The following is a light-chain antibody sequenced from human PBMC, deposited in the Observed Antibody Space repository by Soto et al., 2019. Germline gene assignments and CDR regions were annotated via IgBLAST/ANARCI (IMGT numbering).Light chain of an antibody. CDR1: QSFSIY. V-gene: IGKV3-11*01. J-gene: IGKJ4*01. CDR2: DAS. Sequence: EIVLTQSQATLSLSPGERATLSCRASQSFSIYLAWYQQKPGQAPRLLIYDASNRATGIPARFSGSGSGTDFTLTISSLEPEDVAVYYRQQRSNWPPLTFGGGTKVEIK. CDR3: QQRSNWPPLT.